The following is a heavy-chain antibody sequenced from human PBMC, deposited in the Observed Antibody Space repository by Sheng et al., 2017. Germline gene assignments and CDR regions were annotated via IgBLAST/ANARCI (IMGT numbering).Heavy chain of an antibody. V-gene: IGHV3-9*01. CDR1: GFTFDDYA. D-gene: IGHD3-10*01. Sequence: EVQLVESGGGLVQPGRSLRLSCAAAGFTFDDYAMHWVRQAPGKGLEWVSGISWNSGSIGYADSVKGRFTISRDNAKNSLYLQMNSLRAEDTALYYCAKDTGLGYYGSGSYSAHYYYGMDVWGQGTTVTVSS. CDR2: ISWNSGSI. CDR3: AKDTGLGYYGSGSYSAHYYYGMDV. J-gene: IGHJ6*02.